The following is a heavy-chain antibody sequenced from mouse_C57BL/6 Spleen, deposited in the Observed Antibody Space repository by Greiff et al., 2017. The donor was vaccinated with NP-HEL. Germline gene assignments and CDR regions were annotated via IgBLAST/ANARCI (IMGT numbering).Heavy chain of an antibody. CDR3: ARESYYSKDY. Sequence: VKLQEPGAELVKPGASVKLSCKASGYTFTSYWMHWVKQRPGQGLEWIGMIHPNSGSTNYNEKFKSKATLTVDKSSSTAYMQLSSLTSEDSAVYYCARESYYSKDYWGQGTTLTVSS. J-gene: IGHJ2*01. CDR1: GYTFTSYW. CDR2: IHPNSGST. D-gene: IGHD2-5*01. V-gene: IGHV1-64*01.